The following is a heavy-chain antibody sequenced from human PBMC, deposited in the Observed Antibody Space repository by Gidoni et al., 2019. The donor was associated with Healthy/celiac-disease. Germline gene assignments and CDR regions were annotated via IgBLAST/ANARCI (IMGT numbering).Heavy chain of an antibody. CDR3: ARGCRYGTRESERLAPGGMDV. V-gene: IGHV1-69*12. J-gene: IGHJ6*02. CDR1: GGTFSSYA. Sequence: QVQLVQSGAEVKKPGYSVKVSCKASGGTFSSYAISWVRQAPGPGLEWMGGIIPIFGTANYAQKFQGRFTITADESTSTAYMELSSLRSEDTAVYYCARGCRYGTRESERLAPGGMDVWGQGTTVTVSS. CDR2: IIPIFGTA. D-gene: IGHD5-18*01.